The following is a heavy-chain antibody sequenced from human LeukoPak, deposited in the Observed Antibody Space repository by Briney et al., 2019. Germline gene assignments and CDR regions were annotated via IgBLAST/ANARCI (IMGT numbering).Heavy chain of an antibody. CDR2: ISYDGSNK. CDR1: GFTFSSYA. V-gene: IGHV3-30-3*01. Sequence: GGSLRLSCAASGFTFSSYAMHWVRQAPGEGLEWVAVISYDGSNKYYADSVKGRFTISRDNSKNTLYLQMNSLRAEDTAVYYCARASIAAAGDFDYWGQGTLVTVSS. D-gene: IGHD6-13*01. J-gene: IGHJ4*02. CDR3: ARASIAAAGDFDY.